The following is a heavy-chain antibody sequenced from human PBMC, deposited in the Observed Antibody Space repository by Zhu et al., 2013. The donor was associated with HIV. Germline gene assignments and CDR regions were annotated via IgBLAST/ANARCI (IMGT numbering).Heavy chain of an antibody. V-gene: IGHV1-8*01. J-gene: IGHJ5*02. Sequence: QVQLVQSGAEVKKPGASVKVSCKASGYTFTSYDINWVRQATGQGLEWMGWMNPNSGNTGYAQKFQGRVTMTRNTSISTAYMELSSLRSEDTAVYYCARTLPNSVPAAMRPKGYNWFDPWGQGTLVTVSS. CDR2: MNPNSGNT. CDR1: GYTFTSYD. CDR3: ARTLPNSVPAAMRPKGYNWFDP. D-gene: IGHD2-2*01.